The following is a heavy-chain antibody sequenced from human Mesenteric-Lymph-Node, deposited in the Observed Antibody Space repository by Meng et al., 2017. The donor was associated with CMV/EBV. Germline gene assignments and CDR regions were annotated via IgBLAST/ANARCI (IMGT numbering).Heavy chain of an antibody. V-gene: IGHV3-9*01. Sequence: GGSLRLSCAASGFTFDDYAMHWVRQAPGKGLEWVSGISWNSDIIGYADSVKGRFTISRDNAKNSLYLQMNSLRVEDTALYYCARILPASYGMDVWGQGTTVTVSS. CDR2: ISWNSDII. CDR3: ARILPASYGMDV. D-gene: IGHD1-14*01. J-gene: IGHJ6*02. CDR1: GFTFDDYA.